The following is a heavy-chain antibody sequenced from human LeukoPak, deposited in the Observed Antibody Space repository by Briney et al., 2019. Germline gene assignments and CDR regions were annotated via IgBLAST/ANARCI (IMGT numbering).Heavy chain of an antibody. J-gene: IGHJ4*02. CDR3: VRFGLTSSLDY. CDR1: GYRLTNNW. V-gene: IGHV5-51*01. CDR2: IYPGDSDT. D-gene: IGHD6-13*01. Sequence: GESLKISCKISGYRLTNNWIGWVRQVPGKGLEWMGLIYPGDSDTRYSPSFQGQVTFSVDTSISTAYLQWSGLRASDTAIYHCVRFGLTSSLDYWGQGTLVTVSS.